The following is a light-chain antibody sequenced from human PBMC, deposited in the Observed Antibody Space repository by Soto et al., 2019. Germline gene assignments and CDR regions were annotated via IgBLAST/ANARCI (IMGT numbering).Light chain of an antibody. CDR1: QSVSSNY. Sequence: EIVLTQSPGTLSLSPGERATLSCRASQSVSSNYLAWYQQKPGQAPRLLIYGASSRATGIPDRFSGSGSGTEFTLTISSLQTEDVAVYYCQQYYETPWTFGQGTKVDI. CDR2: GAS. CDR3: QQYYETPWT. J-gene: IGKJ1*01. V-gene: IGKV3-20*01.